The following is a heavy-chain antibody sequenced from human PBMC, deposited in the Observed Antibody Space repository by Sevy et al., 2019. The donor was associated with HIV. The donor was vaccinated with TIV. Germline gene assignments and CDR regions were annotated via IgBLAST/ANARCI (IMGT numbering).Heavy chain of an antibody. D-gene: IGHD3-10*01. CDR1: GGSISSGDYY. Sequence: SETLSLTCTVSGGSISSGDYYWSWIRQPPGKGLEWIGYIYYSGSTYYNPSLKSRVTISVDTSKNQFSLKLSSVTAADTAVYYCARGIRGVIITSNDAFDIWGQGTVVTVSS. J-gene: IGHJ3*02. CDR2: IYYSGST. CDR3: ARGIRGVIITSNDAFDI. V-gene: IGHV4-30-4*01.